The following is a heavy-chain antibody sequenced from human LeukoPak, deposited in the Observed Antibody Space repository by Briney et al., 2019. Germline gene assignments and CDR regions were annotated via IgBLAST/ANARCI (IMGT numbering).Heavy chain of an antibody. J-gene: IGHJ5*02. CDR3: ARVGPLYSSSHRWFDP. D-gene: IGHD6-13*01. Sequence: PSETLSLTCTVSGGSISSGSYYWSWIRQPAGKGLEWIGRIYTSGSTNYNPSLKSRVTISVDTSKNQFSLKLSSVTAADTAVYYCARVGPLYSSSHRWFDPWGQGTLVTVSS. CDR1: GGSISSGSYY. CDR2: IYTSGST. V-gene: IGHV4-61*02.